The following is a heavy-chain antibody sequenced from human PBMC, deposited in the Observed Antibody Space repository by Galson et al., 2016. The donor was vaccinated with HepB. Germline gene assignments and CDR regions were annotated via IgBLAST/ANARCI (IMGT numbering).Heavy chain of an antibody. CDR3: AKGIAAAGTWSSFDY. CDR2: ISYDGSNK. Sequence: SLRLSCAASGFTFSNYGMHWVRQAPGKGLEWVAVISYDGSNKYYADSVKGRFTISRDNSKNTLYLQMNSLRAEDTAVYYCAKGIAAAGTWSSFDYWGQGTLVTVSS. CDR1: GFTFSNYG. D-gene: IGHD6-13*01. J-gene: IGHJ4*02. V-gene: IGHV3-30*18.